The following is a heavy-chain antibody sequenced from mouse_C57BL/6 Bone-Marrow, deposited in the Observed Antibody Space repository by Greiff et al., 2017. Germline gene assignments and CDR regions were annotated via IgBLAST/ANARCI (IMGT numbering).Heavy chain of an antibody. J-gene: IGHJ3*01. CDR3: ASEVTGAAY. CDR2: IWGVGST. D-gene: IGHD4-1*01. Sequence: VMLMESGPGLVAPSQSLSITCTVSGFSLTSYGVDWVRQSPGKGLEWLGVIWGVGSTNYNSALKSRLSISKDNSKSQVFLKMNSLQTDDTAMYYCASEVTGAAYWGQGTLVTVSA. CDR1: GFSLTSYG. V-gene: IGHV2-6*01.